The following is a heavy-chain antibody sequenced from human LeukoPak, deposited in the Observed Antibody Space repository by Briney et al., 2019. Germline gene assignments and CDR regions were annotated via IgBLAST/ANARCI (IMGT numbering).Heavy chain of an antibody. V-gene: IGHV6-1*01. CDR2: TYSRSKWFN. D-gene: IGHD1-26*01. CDR1: GDSVSSKSAS. J-gene: IGHJ4*02. CDR3: ARGTGSLDY. Sequence: PSQTLSLTCAISGDSVSSKSASWNWIRQSPSRGLEWLGRTYSRSKWFNDYAVSVKSRITIDPDTSKNQFSLHLTSVTPDDTAAYYCARGTGSLDYWGQGTLVTVSS.